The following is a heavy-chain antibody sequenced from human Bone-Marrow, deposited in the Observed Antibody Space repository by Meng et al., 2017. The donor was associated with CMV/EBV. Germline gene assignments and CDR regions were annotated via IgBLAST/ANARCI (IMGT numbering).Heavy chain of an antibody. CDR3: AKDTNGNLAY. CDR1: GFTFSSYG. Sequence: LSLTCAASGFTFSSYGMHWVRQAPGKGLEWVAVIWYDGSNKYYADSVKGRFTISRDNSKNTLYLQMNSLRAEDTAVYYCAKDTNGNLAYWGPGNRVHGAS. D-gene: IGHD4-23*01. V-gene: IGHV3-33*06. J-gene: IGHJ4*02. CDR2: IWYDGSNK.